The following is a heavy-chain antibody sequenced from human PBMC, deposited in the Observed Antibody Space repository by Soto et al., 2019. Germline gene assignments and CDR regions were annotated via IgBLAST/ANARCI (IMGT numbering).Heavy chain of an antibody. J-gene: IGHJ6*02. Sequence: GGSLRLSCAASGFTFSSYWMSWVRQAPGKGLEWVANIKQDGSEKYYVDSVKGRFTISRDNAKNSLYLQMNSLRAEDTAVYYCASGRSSVVVITSEDYYYYGMDVWGQGTTVTVSS. CDR1: GFTFSSYW. D-gene: IGHD3-22*01. CDR3: ASGRSSVVVITSEDYYYYGMDV. CDR2: IKQDGSEK. V-gene: IGHV3-7*01.